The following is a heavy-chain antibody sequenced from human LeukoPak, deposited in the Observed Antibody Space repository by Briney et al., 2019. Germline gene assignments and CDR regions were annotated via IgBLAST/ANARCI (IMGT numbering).Heavy chain of an antibody. CDR1: GDSISSSSYY. CDR3: ARSGCSSTSCYGYNWFDP. Sequence: SETLSLTCTVSGDSISSSSYYWGWIRQPPGKGLEWIGSFYFSGSTNYNPSLKSRVTMSVDTSKNQFSLKLSSVTAADTAVYYCARSGCSSTSCYGYNWFDPWGQGTLVTVSS. V-gene: IGHV4-39*07. D-gene: IGHD2-2*01. CDR2: FYFSGST. J-gene: IGHJ5*02.